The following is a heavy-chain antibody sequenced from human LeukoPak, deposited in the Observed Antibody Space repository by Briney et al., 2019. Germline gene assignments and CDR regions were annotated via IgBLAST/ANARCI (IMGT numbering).Heavy chain of an antibody. J-gene: IGHJ6*02. Sequence: GGSLRLSCAASGFTFSSYSMNWVRQAPGKWLEWVSSISSSSSYIYYADSVKGRFTISRDNAKNSLYLQMNSLRSDDTAVYYCATDPGEIVPAAKGPRGDYCYGMDVWGQGTTVTVSS. V-gene: IGHV3-21*04. CDR3: ATDPGEIVPAAKGPRGDYCYGMDV. CDR1: GFTFSSYS. D-gene: IGHD2-2*01. CDR2: ISSSSSYI.